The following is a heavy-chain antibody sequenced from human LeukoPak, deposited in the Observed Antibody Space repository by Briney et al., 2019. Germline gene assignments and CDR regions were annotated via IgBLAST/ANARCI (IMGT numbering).Heavy chain of an antibody. CDR2: IYSGGST. CDR1: GFTVSSNY. V-gene: IGHV3-53*01. Sequence: GGSLRLSCAASGFTVSSNYMSWARQAPGKGLEWVSVIYSGGSTYYADSVKGRFTISRDNSKNTLYLQMNSLRAEDTAVYYCARVNDDFFYGMDVWGQGTTVTVSS. D-gene: IGHD3-3*01. CDR3: ARVNDDFFYGMDV. J-gene: IGHJ6*02.